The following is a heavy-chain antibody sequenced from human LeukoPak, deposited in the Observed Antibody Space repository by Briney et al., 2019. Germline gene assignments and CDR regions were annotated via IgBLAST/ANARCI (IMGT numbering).Heavy chain of an antibody. D-gene: IGHD1-26*01. CDR2: ISSDGSNK. J-gene: IGHJ4*02. Sequence: GGSLRLSCAASGFTFSSYGMHWVRQTPGKGLEWVAVISSDGSNKYYADSVKGRFTISRDNSKNTLYLQMNSLRAEDTAVYYCARGSGSFSGGFDYWGQGTLVTVSS. CDR1: GFTFSSYG. CDR3: ARGSGSFSGGFDY. V-gene: IGHV3-33*08.